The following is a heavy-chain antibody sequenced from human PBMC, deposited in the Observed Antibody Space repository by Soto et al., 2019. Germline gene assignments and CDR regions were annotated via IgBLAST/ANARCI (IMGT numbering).Heavy chain of an antibody. CDR3: AREGGAAAVPPHFDY. V-gene: IGHV1-2*04. D-gene: IGHD6-13*01. CDR2: INPNSGGT. J-gene: IGHJ4*02. CDR1: GYTFTGYY. Sequence: ASVKVSCKASGYTFTGYYMHWVRQAPGQGLEWMGWINPNSGGTNYAQKFQGWVTMTRDTSISTAYMELSRLRSDDTAVYYCAREGGAAAVPPHFDYWGQGTLVTVSS.